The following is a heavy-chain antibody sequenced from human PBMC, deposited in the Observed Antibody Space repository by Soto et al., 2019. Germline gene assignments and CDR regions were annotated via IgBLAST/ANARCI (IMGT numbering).Heavy chain of an antibody. CDR1: GFPFDRYA. D-gene: IGHD6-19*01. CDR2: IWYDGSYT. V-gene: IGHV3-33*03. J-gene: IGHJ3*01. CDR3: AKGRIAVAAGAFDS. Sequence: QVHLAESGGGVVQPGTSLRLSCAASGFPFDRYAIHLVRQAPGKGLEWVAAIWYDGSYTYYGESVKGRFLISRDNSKNTVFLEMNSLRAEDAAVYFCAKGRIAVAAGAFDSWGPGTRVIVSS.